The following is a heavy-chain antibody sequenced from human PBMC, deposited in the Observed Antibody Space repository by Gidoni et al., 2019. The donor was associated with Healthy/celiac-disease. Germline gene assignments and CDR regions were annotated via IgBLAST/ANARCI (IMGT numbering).Heavy chain of an antibody. V-gene: IGHV3-23*04. D-gene: IGHD3-3*01. CDR1: GFSFCSYA. CDR2: ISGSGGST. CDR3: AKNIPYDFWSGYHHFDY. Sequence: EGQLVESGGGLVQPGGSLRSSCAASGFSFCSYAMRWVRQAPGKGLEWVSAISGSGGSTYYADSVKGRFTISRDNSKNTLYLQMNSLRAEDTAVYYCAKNIPYDFWSGYHHFDYWGQGTLVTVSS. J-gene: IGHJ4*02.